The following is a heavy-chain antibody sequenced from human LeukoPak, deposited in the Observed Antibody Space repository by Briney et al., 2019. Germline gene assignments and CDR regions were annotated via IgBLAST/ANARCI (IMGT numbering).Heavy chain of an antibody. J-gene: IGHJ4*02. CDR2: ISYDGSNK. CDR3: ARDSGVVAADLDY. Sequence: GGSLRLSCAASGFTFSSYSMNWVRQAPGKGLEWVAVISYDGSNKYYADSVKGRFTISRDNSKNTLYLQMNSLRAEDTAIYYCARDSGVVAADLDYWGQGTLVTVSS. CDR1: GFTFSSYS. D-gene: IGHD6-13*01. V-gene: IGHV3-30*03.